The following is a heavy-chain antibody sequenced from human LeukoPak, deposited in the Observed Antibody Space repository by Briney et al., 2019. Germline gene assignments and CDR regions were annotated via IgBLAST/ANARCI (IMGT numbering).Heavy chain of an antibody. CDR2: ISYDGSNK. J-gene: IGHJ4*02. D-gene: IGHD3-9*01. CDR1: GFTFSSYG. CDR3: ARVPGYDILTGPPDY. V-gene: IGHV3-30*03. Sequence: GGSLRLSCAASGFTFSSYGMHWVRQAPGKGLEWVAVISYDGSNKYYADSVKGRFTISRDNSKNTLYLQMNSLRAEDTAVYYCARVPGYDILTGPPDYWGQGTLVTVSS.